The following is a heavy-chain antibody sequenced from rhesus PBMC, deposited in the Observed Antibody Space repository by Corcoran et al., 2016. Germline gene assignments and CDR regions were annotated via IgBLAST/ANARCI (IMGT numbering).Heavy chain of an antibody. V-gene: IGHV3-178*01. CDR2: ITNNGGRT. CDR3: VRNPNWNYVGYYDF. Sequence: EVQLVESGGGLAKPGGSLTLFCAASGFPFSDYYLVWGRQAPGKGLEWVARITNNGGRTWYADSVKGKCTISRENAKNTLYLQIDSLRLEDTAVYYCVRNPNWNYVGYYDFWGQGVLVLVSS. J-gene: IGHJ4*01. CDR1: GFPFSDYY. D-gene: IGHD1-26*01.